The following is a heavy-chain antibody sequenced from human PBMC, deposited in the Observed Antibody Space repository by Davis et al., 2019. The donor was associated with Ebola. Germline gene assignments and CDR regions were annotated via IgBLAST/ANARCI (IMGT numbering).Heavy chain of an antibody. V-gene: IGHV3-23*01. CDR3: AGRGRASSEGGTVY. CDR2: ISGSGGST. D-gene: IGHD6-13*01. Sequence: PGGSLRLSCAASGFTFDDYGMSRVRQAPGKGLEWVSAISGSGGSTYYADSVKGRFTISRDNAKNTLYLQMDSLRADDSAVYYCAGRGRASSEGGTVYWGQGTLVIVSS. J-gene: IGHJ4*02. CDR1: GFTFDDYG.